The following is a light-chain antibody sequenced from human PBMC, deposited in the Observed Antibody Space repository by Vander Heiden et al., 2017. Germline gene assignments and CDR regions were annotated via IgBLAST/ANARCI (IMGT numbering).Light chain of an antibody. V-gene: IGLV2-23*02. CDR2: EVS. CDR3: CSYAGSSTYWV. Sequence: QSALTQPASVSGSPGQSIPISCTGTSSDVGSYNLVSWYQHHPGKAPKLMIYEVSKRPSGVSNRCSGSKSGNTASLTISGLQAEDEADYYCCSYAGSSTYWVFGGGTKLTVL. J-gene: IGLJ3*02. CDR1: SSDVGSYNL.